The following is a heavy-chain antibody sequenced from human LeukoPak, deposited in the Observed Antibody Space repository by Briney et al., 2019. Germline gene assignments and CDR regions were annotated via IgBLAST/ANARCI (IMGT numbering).Heavy chain of an antibody. Sequence: SETLSLTCTVSGGSISSGSYYWSWIRQPAGKGLEWIGRIYTSGSTNYNPSLKSRVTISVDTSKNQFSLKLSSVTAADTAVYYCARDASDFWSGHEEAYNWFDPWGQGTLVTVSS. CDR2: IYTSGST. CDR1: GGSISSGSYY. J-gene: IGHJ5*02. CDR3: ARDASDFWSGHEEAYNWFDP. D-gene: IGHD3-3*01. V-gene: IGHV4-61*02.